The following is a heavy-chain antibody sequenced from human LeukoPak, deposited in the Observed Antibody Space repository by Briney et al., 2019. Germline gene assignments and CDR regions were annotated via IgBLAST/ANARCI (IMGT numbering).Heavy chain of an antibody. CDR3: ARVLASGSPLDY. J-gene: IGHJ4*02. V-gene: IGHV3-48*03. CDR1: GFTFSSFE. CDR2: IGSRSTHT. D-gene: IGHD1-26*01. Sequence: PGGSLGLSCASSGFTFSSFEMNWIRQAPGKGLEWVSYIGSRSTHTNYADSVKGRFTISRDNAKNSLYLQMNILKAEDTAVYYCARVLASGSPLDYWGQGTLVTVSS.